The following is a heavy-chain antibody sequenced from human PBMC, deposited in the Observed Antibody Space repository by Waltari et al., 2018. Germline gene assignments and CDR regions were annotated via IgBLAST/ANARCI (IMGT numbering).Heavy chain of an antibody. V-gene: IGHV4-30-4*01. J-gene: IGHJ6*03. CDR1: GGSISSGDFY. CDR3: ASSWDHYYMDV. Sequence: QVQLQESGPGLVKPSQTLSLTCSVSGGSISSGDFYWSWVRQPPGRGLEWIGFFYNRGRISYNPPLKSRLTISADTSKNQFSLRLTSVTVADTAVYYCASSWDHYYMDVWGKGTTVTVSS. CDR2: FYNRGRI. D-gene: IGHD1-26*01.